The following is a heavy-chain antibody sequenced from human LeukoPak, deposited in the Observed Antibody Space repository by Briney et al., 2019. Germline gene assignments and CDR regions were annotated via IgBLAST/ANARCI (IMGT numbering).Heavy chain of an antibody. D-gene: IGHD3-10*01. CDR2: INTVTGNP. V-gene: IGHV7-4-1*02. J-gene: IGHJ5*02. CDR1: GYTFSNYA. Sequence: ASVKVSCKASGYTFSNYAVNWVRQAPGQGLEWMGWINTVTGNPMYAQGFTGRFVFSLDTSVTTAYLQISSLKAEDTAVYYCARGIRMVRGVIITRIDDWFDPWGQGTLVTVSS. CDR3: ARGIRMVRGVIITRIDDWFDP.